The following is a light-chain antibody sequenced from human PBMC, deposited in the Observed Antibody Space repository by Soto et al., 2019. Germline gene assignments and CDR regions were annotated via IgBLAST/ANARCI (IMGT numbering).Light chain of an antibody. J-gene: IGKJ2*01. CDR3: QQYGSSPPYT. CDR2: AAS. V-gene: IGKV3-20*01. Sequence: EIVLTQSPGTLSLSPGERATLSCRASQSVSSSYLAWYQQKPGQTPRLLIFAASSRATGIPDRFSGSGSGTDFTLTISRLEPEDFAGYYCQQYGSSPPYTFGQGTKLEIK. CDR1: QSVSSSY.